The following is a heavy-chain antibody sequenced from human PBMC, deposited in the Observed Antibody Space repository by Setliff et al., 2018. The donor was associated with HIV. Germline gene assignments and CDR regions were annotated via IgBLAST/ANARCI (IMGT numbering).Heavy chain of an antibody. Sequence: HPGGSLRLSCAASGFSFSSYGMNWVRQAPGKGLEWVANIKQDGSEKNYMDSVKGRFTISRDNAKNSLYLQMNSLRVEDTAVYYCATDCAVVGGTGSLDSWGQGTLVTVSS. CDR3: ATDCAVVGGTGSLDS. CDR2: IKQDGSEK. V-gene: IGHV3-7*03. CDR1: GFSFSSYG. D-gene: IGHD1-26*01. J-gene: IGHJ4*02.